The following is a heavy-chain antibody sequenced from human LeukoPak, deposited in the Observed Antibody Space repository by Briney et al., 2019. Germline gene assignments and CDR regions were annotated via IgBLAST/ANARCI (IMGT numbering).Heavy chain of an antibody. V-gene: IGHV3-23*01. Sequence: GGSLRLSXAASGFTFSSYAMSWIRQAPGKGLEWVSAISGSGGSTYYADSVKGRFTISRDNSKNTLYLQMNSLRAEDTAVYYCAKDAYYDSSGYCLKFDYWGQGTLVTVSS. CDR3: AKDAYYDSSGYCLKFDY. D-gene: IGHD3-22*01. J-gene: IGHJ4*02. CDR2: ISGSGGST. CDR1: GFTFSSYA.